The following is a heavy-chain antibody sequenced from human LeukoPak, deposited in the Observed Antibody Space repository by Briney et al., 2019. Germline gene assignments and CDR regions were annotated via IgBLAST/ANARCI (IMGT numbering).Heavy chain of an antibody. V-gene: IGHV4-39*01. CDR3: ASYDSSGYGLDAFDI. D-gene: IGHD3-22*01. CDR1: GGSISSSSYY. CDR2: IYYSGST. Sequence: PSETLSLTCTVSGGSISSSSYYWGWIRQPPGKGLEWIGSIYYSGSTYYNPSLKSRVTISVDMSKNQFSLKLSSVTAADTAVYYCASYDSSGYGLDAFDIWGQGTMVTVSS. J-gene: IGHJ3*02.